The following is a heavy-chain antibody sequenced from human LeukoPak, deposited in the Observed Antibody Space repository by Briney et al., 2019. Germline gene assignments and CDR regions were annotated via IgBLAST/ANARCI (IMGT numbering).Heavy chain of an antibody. J-gene: IGHJ3*01. V-gene: IGHV1-2*02. CDR3: AKELNSYGYAFDV. Sequence: ASVKVSCKASGYTFTGYYMHWVRQAPGQGLEWIGWINPNSGGTNYAQKFQGRVTMTRDMSTSTVYMELNSLRSEDTAVYYCAKELNSYGYAFDVWGQGTMVTVSS. CDR1: GYTFTGYY. D-gene: IGHD5-18*01. CDR2: INPNSGGT.